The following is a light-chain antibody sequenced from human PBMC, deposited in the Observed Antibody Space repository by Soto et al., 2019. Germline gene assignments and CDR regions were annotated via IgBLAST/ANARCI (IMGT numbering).Light chain of an antibody. CDR2: LTS. V-gene: IGKV3D-11*01. Sequence: EIVLTQSPATMSSFPGDRVTLSCRASQAVNTRLAWYQHKPGQAPRLLIYLTSNRAAGIPARFSGSGSGTDFTLTISDVEPEDFAVYYFHQRQSWPRTFGQGTKGDIK. CDR1: QAVNTR. CDR3: HQRQSWPRT. J-gene: IGKJ1*01.